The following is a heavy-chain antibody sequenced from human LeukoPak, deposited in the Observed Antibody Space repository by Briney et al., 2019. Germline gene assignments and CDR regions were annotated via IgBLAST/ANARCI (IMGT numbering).Heavy chain of an antibody. D-gene: IGHD1-26*01. J-gene: IGHJ6*02. Sequence: PGGSLRLSCTASGLIVSNNYMSWARQAPGKGLEWVSIISTRGTTYYADSVKGRFTISRDNSQNTLYLQMNSLRAEDTAVYYCATRGRSGYYYGMDVWGQGTTVTVSS. CDR3: ATRGRSGYYYGMDV. V-gene: IGHV3-66*01. CDR1: GLIVSNNY. CDR2: ISTRGTT.